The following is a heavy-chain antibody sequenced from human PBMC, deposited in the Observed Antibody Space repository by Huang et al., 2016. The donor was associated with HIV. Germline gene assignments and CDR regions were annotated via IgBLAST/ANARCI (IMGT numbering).Heavy chain of an antibody. CDR3: ARGVGNSNRGFDI. D-gene: IGHD5-18*01. J-gene: IGHJ4*02. CDR1: GGTVSSFS. V-gene: IGHV1-69*13. Sequence: QVQLVQSGAEMKKSGSSVKVSCKASGGTVSSFSFTWVRQAPGHGLEWRGGISPLNDTKDRAQKYRGRVTLTADESTNTAFMELSGLTSQDTAVYYCARGVGNSNRGFDIWGQGTLVTVS. CDR2: ISPLNDTK.